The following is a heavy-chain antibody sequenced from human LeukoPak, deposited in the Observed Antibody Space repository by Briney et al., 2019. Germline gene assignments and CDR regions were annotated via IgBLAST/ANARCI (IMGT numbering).Heavy chain of an antibody. CDR2: MNPNSGNT. J-gene: IGHJ4*02. V-gene: IGHV1-8*01. Sequence: ASVKVSCKASVYTFTSYVINWVRQATGQGLEWMGWMNPNSGNTGYAQKFQGRVTTTRNTSISTAYMELSSLRSEDTAVYYCARASRYSGSISWGQGTLVTVSS. CDR1: VYTFTSYV. CDR3: ARASRYSGSIS. D-gene: IGHD1-26*01.